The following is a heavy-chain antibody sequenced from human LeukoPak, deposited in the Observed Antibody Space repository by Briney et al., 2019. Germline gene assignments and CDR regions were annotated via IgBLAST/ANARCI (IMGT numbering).Heavy chain of an antibody. D-gene: IGHD2-21*01. J-gene: IGHJ6*02. CDR3: AKEVEASTATVILWKTHYYYYGMDV. CDR1: GFTFSSYG. Sequence: PGGSLRLSCAASGFTFSSYGMHWVRQAPGKGLEWVAVISYDGSNKYYADSVKGRFTISRDNSKNTLYLQMNSLRAEDTAVYYCAKEVEASTATVILWKTHYYYYGMDVWGQGTTVTVSS. CDR2: ISYDGSNK. V-gene: IGHV3-30*18.